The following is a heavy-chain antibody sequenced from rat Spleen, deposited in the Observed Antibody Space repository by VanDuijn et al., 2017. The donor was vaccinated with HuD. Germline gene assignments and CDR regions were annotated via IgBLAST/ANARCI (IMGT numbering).Heavy chain of an antibody. D-gene: IGHD1-12*01. CDR2: ISFDGGDI. J-gene: IGHJ3*01. V-gene: IGHV5-25*01. CDR3: ASPWDTMMPYWFAY. CDR1: GFTLSSFA. Sequence: EVQLVESGGGLVQPGRSMKLSCAASGFTLSSFAMAWVRQAPTKGLEWVASISFDGGDIYYRDSVKGRFTISRDNAKNSLSLQMDSLRSEDTSTYFCASPWDTMMPYWFAYWGQGTLVTVSS.